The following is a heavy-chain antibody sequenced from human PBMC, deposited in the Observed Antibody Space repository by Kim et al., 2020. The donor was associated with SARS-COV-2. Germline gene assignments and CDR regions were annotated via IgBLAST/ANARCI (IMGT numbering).Heavy chain of an antibody. J-gene: IGHJ4*02. CDR2: GET. Sequence: GETIYAQKFQGRVTMTEDTSTETAYMELSSLRSEDTAVYYCAILAAGFDYWGQGTLVTVSS. D-gene: IGHD6-13*01. V-gene: IGHV1-24*01. CDR3: AILAAGFDY.